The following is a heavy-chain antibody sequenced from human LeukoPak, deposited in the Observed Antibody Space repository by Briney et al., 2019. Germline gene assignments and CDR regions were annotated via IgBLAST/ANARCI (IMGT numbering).Heavy chain of an antibody. J-gene: IGHJ4*02. D-gene: IGHD4-23*01. CDR1: GGSISTTTW. Sequence: SETLSLTCAVSGGSISTTTWWSWVRQPPGKGLEWIGDIYHYGTTNYNPSLKSRVTMSVDKSMNQFSLELTSVTAADTAVYYCSRWGVDYGGNFDFFDYWGQGTPVSVSS. V-gene: IGHV4-4*02. CDR2: IYHYGTT. CDR3: SRWGVDYGGNFDFFDY.